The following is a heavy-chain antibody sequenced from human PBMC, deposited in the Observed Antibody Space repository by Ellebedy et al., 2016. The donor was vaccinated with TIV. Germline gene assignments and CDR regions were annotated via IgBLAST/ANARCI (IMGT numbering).Heavy chain of an antibody. CDR2: ISGGGSST. CDR1: GFTFSSFA. D-gene: IGHD6-19*01. V-gene: IGHV3-23*01. CDR3: AKDRGSGWYENWFDP. Sequence: GESLKISCAASGFTFSSFAMNWLRQAPGKGLEWVSGISGGGSSTNYADSVKGRFTISRDNYKTTLYLQMDSLTAEDTALYYCAKDRGSGWYENWFDPWGQGTLVTVSS. J-gene: IGHJ5*02.